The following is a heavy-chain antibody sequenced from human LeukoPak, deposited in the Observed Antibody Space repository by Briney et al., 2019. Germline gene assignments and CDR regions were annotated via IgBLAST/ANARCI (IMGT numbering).Heavy chain of an antibody. J-gene: IGHJ4*02. CDR2: IYYSGNT. CDR1: GGSISSSTYY. CDR3: ARPGDGYNLGY. Sequence: PSETLSLTCTVSGGSISSSTYYWGWIRQPPGKGLEWIGSIYYSGNTYYNPSLKSRVTISVDTSKNQFSLKPSSVTAADTAVYYCARPGDGYNLGYWGQGTLVTVSS. D-gene: IGHD5-24*01. V-gene: IGHV4-39*01.